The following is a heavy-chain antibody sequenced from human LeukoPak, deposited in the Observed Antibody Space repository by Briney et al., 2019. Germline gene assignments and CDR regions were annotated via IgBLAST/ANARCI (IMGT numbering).Heavy chain of an antibody. D-gene: IGHD3-10*01. V-gene: IGHV3-66*01. CDR1: GFTVSSNY. CDR3: ARARTGITMVRGVIDY. CDR2: IYSGGST. J-gene: IGHJ4*02. Sequence: PGGSLRLSCAASGFTVSSNYMSWVRQAPGKGLKWVSVIYSGGSTYYADSVKGRFTISRDNSKNTLYLQMNSLRAEDTAVYYCARARTGITMVRGVIDYWGQGTLVTVSS.